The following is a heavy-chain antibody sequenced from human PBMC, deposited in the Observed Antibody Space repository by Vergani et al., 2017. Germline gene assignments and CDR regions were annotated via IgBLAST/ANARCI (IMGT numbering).Heavy chain of an antibody. J-gene: IGHJ6*02. Sequence: QLQLQESGPGLVKPSETLSLTCTVSGGSISSSSYYWGWIRQPPGKGLEWIGSIYYSGSTYYNPSLKSRVTISVDTSKNQFSLKLSSVTAADTAVYYCARRVNSSGWYVHYYYGMDVWGQGTMVTVSS. CDR3: ARRVNSSGWYVHYYYGMDV. V-gene: IGHV4-39*01. CDR2: IYYSGST. D-gene: IGHD6-19*01. CDR1: GGSISSSSYY.